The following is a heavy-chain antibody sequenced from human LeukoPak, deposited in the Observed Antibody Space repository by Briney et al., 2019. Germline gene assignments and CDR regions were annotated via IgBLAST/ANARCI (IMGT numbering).Heavy chain of an antibody. J-gene: IGHJ4*02. CDR3: ARQYSSGWYQGGPFDY. V-gene: IGHV5-51*01. CDR1: GYSFTSYW. Sequence: GESLKISCKGSGYSFTSYWIGWVRQMPGKGLEWMGIIYPGDSDTRYSPSFQGQVPISADKSISTAYLQWSSLKASDTAMYYCARQYSSGWYQGGPFDYWGQGTLVTVSS. D-gene: IGHD6-19*01. CDR2: IYPGDSDT.